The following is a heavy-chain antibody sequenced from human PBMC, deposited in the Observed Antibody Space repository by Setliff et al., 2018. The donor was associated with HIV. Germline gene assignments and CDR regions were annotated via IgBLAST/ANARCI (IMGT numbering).Heavy chain of an antibody. J-gene: IGHJ4*02. CDR3: ARSPVGTPEYYFDY. CDR2: INRGGST. Sequence: SETLSLTCAVYGGSFSGYYWSWIRQPPGKGLEWIGEINRGGSTNYNPSLKSRVTISLDTSKRQFSLKLSSVTAADTAVYYCARSPVGTPEYYFDYWGQGTLVTVSS. V-gene: IGHV4-34*01. D-gene: IGHD1-26*01. CDR1: GGSFSGYY.